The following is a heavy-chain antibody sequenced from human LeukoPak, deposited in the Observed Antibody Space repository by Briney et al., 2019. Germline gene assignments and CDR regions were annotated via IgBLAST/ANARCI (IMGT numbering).Heavy chain of an antibody. CDR2: INPNSGGT. CDR3: ARSILPMTTVTTSDY. V-gene: IGHV1-2*02. Sequence: ASVKVSCKASGYTFTSYDINWVRQAPGQGLEWMGWINPNSGGTNYAQKFQGRVTMTRDTSISTAYMELSRLRSDDTAVYYCARSILPMTTVTTSDYWGQGTLVTVSS. CDR1: GYTFTSYD. D-gene: IGHD4-17*01. J-gene: IGHJ4*02.